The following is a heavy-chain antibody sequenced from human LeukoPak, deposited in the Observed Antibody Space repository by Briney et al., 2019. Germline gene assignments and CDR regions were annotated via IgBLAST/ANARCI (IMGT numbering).Heavy chain of an antibody. J-gene: IGHJ3*02. Sequence: GESLKISCKGSGYRFTSYWIGWVRQMPGKGLEWMGISYPGDSDTIYNQSFQSHVTISADTSASTANLQRSSLKASDTAMYYCARSGGNYYSIWGQGTMVTVSS. CDR1: GYRFTSYW. CDR2: SYPGDSDT. V-gene: IGHV5-51*01. CDR3: ARSGGNYYSI. D-gene: IGHD1-26*01.